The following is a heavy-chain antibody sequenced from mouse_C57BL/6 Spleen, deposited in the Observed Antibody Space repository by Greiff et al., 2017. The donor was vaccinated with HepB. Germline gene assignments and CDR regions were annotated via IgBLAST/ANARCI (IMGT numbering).Heavy chain of an antibody. D-gene: IGHD1-1*01. CDR3: ARERDYYGSVAMDY. CDR1: GYAFSSSW. CDR2: IYPGDGDT. V-gene: IGHV1-82*01. J-gene: IGHJ4*01. Sequence: QVQLQQSGPELVKPGASVKISCKASGYAFSSSWMNWVKQRPGKGLEWIGRIYPGDGDTNYNGKFKGKATLTADKFSSTAYMQLSSLTSEDSAVYFCARERDYYGSVAMDYWGQGTSVTVSS.